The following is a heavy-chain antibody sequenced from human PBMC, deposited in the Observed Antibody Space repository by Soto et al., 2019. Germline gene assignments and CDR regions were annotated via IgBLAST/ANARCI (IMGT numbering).Heavy chain of an antibody. CDR3: ARGVSYDY. Sequence: QVQLQQWGAGLLKPSETLSLTCAVYGGSFSGYYWSWIRRPPGKGLEWIGEINHSGSTNYNPSLKSRVTISVDTSKNQFSLKLSSVTAADTAVYYCARGVSYDYWGQGTLVTVSS. CDR2: INHSGST. CDR1: GGSFSGYY. D-gene: IGHD1-26*01. V-gene: IGHV4-34*01. J-gene: IGHJ4*02.